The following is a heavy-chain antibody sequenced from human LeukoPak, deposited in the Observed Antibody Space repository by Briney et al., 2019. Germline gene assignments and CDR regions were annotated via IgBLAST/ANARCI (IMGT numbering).Heavy chain of an antibody. J-gene: IGHJ3*02. V-gene: IGHV1-69*06. CDR2: IIPIFGTA. CDR1: GYTFSNYD. Sequence: SVRVSCKASGYTFSNYDVTWVRQAPGQGLEWMGGIIPIFGTANYAQKFQGRVTITADKSTSTAYMELSSLRSEDTAVYYCARAGGRAFDIWGQGTMVTVSS. CDR3: ARAGGRAFDI.